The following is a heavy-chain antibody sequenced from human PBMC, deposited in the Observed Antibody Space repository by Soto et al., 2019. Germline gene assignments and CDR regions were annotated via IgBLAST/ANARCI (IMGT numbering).Heavy chain of an antibody. J-gene: IGHJ6*02. D-gene: IGHD6-19*01. CDR3: ARDSTGYSSGWGYDYYYGMDV. CDR2: ISSSSSYI. Sequence: GGSLRLSCEGSGFTFSSYGMNRVRQAPGKGLEWVSSISSSSSYIYYADSVKGRFTISRDNAKNSLYLQMNSLRAEDTAVYYCARDSTGYSSGWGYDYYYGMDVWGHGTTVSSSS. V-gene: IGHV3-21*01. CDR1: GFTFSSYG.